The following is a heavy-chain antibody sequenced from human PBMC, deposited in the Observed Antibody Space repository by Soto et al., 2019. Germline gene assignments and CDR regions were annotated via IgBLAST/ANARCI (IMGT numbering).Heavy chain of an antibody. J-gene: IGHJ5*02. V-gene: IGHV3-53*01. D-gene: IGHD4-17*01. CDR1: GFTVSSDY. Sequence: EVQLVESGGGLIQPGGSLRLSCAASGFTVSSDYMSWVRQAPGKGLEWVSVIYTGGSTYYADSVKGRFTFSRDNSKNTLYRQMHSLRAEDTAVYYCARAYGGNPALFDPWGQGTLVTVSS. CDR3: ARAYGGNPALFDP. CDR2: IYTGGST.